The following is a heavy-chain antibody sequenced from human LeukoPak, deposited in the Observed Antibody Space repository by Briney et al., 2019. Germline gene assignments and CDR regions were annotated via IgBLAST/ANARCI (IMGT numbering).Heavy chain of an antibody. CDR1: GYTFTNYY. V-gene: IGHV1-46*01. CDR3: ARHPCPQLHHFDY. J-gene: IGHJ4*02. D-gene: IGHD2-2*01. Sequence: ASVKVSCKASGYTFTNYYIHWVRQAPGQGLEWMGIINPTGDSTSYAQKFQARVTMTRDTSTNTVYMELSSLRSEDTAVYYCARHPCPQLHHFDYWGQGTLVTVSS. CDR2: INPTGDST.